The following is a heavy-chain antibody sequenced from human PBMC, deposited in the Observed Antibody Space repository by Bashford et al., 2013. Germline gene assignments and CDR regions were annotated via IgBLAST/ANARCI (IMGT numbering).Heavy chain of an antibody. CDR1: GFTFSSYE. Sequence: GGSLRLSCAASGFTFSSYEMNWVRQAPGKGLEWISYISSSGSTIYYADSVKGRFTISRDNAKNSLYLQMNTLRAEDTAVYYCAKGLSAMVSILFYYYYGMDVWGQGTTVTVSS. V-gene: IGHV3-48*03. CDR2: ISSSGSTI. CDR3: AKGLSAMVSILFYYYYGMDV. J-gene: IGHJ6*02. D-gene: IGHD5-18*01.